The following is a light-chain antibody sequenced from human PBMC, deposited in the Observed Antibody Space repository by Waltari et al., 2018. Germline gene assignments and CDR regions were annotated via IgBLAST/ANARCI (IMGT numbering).Light chain of an antibody. CDR2: AVS. CDR1: SSHVGNYKR. J-gene: IGLJ2*01. V-gene: IGLV2-23*02. CDR3: SSYAGSSKGV. Sequence: QSALPQPAPVSGSPGPSITISCTGTSSHVGNYKRVSWYQQHPGKAPKLMIYAVSKRPSGVSDRFSGSKSGDMASLTISGLQPEDEAEYFCSSYAGSSKGVFGGGTKVTVL.